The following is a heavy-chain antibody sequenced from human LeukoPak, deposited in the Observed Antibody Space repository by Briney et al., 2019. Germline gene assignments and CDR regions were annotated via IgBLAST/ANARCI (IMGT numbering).Heavy chain of an antibody. J-gene: IGHJ5*02. CDR3: ARDHLANLASRLFDP. V-gene: IGHV4-38-2*02. Sequence: SETLSLTCTVSGYSISSDYYWGWIRQPPGKGLEWIGSIHHSGRTYYNPSLKSRVTISVDTSKNQFSLKLSSVTAADTAVYYCARDHLANLASRLFDPWGQGTLVTVSS. CDR2: IHHSGRT. CDR1: GYSISSDYY. D-gene: IGHD3-3*01.